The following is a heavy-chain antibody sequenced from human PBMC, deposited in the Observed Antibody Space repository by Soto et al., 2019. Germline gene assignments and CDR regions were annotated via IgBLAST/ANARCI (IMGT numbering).Heavy chain of an antibody. CDR3: ARDLSSGYYALDY. Sequence: EVQLVESGGGLVQPGGSLRLSCAASGFTVSSNYMSWVRQAPGQGLEWVSVIYSGGSTYYADSVKGRFTISRDNSKNTLYLQMNSLRAEDTAVYYCARDLSSGYYALDYWGQGTLVTVSS. CDR2: IYSGGST. CDR1: GFTVSSNY. V-gene: IGHV3-66*01. J-gene: IGHJ4*02. D-gene: IGHD4-17*01.